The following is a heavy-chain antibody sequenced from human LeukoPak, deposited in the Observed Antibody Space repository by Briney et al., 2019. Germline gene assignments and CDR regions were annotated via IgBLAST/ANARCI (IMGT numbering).Heavy chain of an antibody. CDR1: GFTFSSYA. CDR2: ISSNGGST. J-gene: IGHJ4*02. V-gene: IGHV3-64*04. CDR3: AKDKAGTIVWYGRWAIGLFDY. D-gene: IGHD6-13*01. Sequence: GGSLRLSCSASGFTFSSYAMHWVRQAPGKGLEYVSAISSNGGSTYYADSVKGRFTISRDNSKNSLYLQMNSLTTEDTAFYYCAKDKAGTIVWYGRWAIGLFDYWGQGTLLTVSS.